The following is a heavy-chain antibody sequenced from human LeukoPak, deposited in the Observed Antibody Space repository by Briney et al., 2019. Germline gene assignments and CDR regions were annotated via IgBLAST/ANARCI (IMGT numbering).Heavy chain of an antibody. CDR2: INHSGST. D-gene: IGHD2-2*02. CDR3: ARGRSLGYCSSTSCYIRYYYYGMDV. V-gene: IGHV4-34*01. J-gene: IGHJ6*02. Sequence: SETLSLTCAVYGGSFSGYYWSWIRQPPGKGLEWIGEINHSGSTNYNPSLKSRVTISVDTSKNQFSLKLSSVTAADTAVYYCARGRSLGYCSSTSCYIRYYYYGMDVWGQGTTVTVSS. CDR1: GGSFSGYY.